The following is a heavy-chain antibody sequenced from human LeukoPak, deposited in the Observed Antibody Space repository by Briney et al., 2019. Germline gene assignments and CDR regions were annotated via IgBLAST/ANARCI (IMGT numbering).Heavy chain of an antibody. J-gene: IGHJ1*01. Sequence: PGGSLRLPCAAAGFTFSSYGMHWVRQAPGKGLEWVAVISYDGSNKYYADSVKGRFTISRDNSKNTLYLQMNSLRVEDTAVYYCATTASRGPQSAEYFQYWGQGTLVTVSS. CDR3: ATTASRGPQSAEYFQY. CDR2: ISYDGSNK. V-gene: IGHV3-30*03. CDR1: GFTFSSYG.